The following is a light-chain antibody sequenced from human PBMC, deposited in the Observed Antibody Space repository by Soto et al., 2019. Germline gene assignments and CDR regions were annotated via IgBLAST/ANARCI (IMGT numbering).Light chain of an antibody. J-gene: IGLJ1*01. V-gene: IGLV2-8*01. CDR1: KNDIGVYDF. Sequence: QSALAQPPSASGSPGQSVTISCTGTKNDIGVYDFVSWYQHHPGKAPRLIIYEVVQRPSGVPDRFSGSKSGNTASLTVSGLQAEDEADYFCKSYAGSNNYVFGSGTK. CDR3: KSYAGSNNYV. CDR2: EVV.